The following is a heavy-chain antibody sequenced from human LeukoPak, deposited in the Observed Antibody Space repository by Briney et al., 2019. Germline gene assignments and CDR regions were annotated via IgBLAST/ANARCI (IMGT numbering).Heavy chain of an antibody. Sequence: PSETLSLTCTVSGGSISSYYWSWIRQPPGKGLEWIGYIYYSGSTNYNPSLKSRVTISVDTSKNQFSLKLSSVTAADTAVYYCASSYGPGRYYYYMDVWGKGTTVTVSS. CDR2: IYYSGST. J-gene: IGHJ6*03. CDR3: ASSYGPGRYYYYMDV. D-gene: IGHD5-18*01. CDR1: GGSISSYY. V-gene: IGHV4-59*01.